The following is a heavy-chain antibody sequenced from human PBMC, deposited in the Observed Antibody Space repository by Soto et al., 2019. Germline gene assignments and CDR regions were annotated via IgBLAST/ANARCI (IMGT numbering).Heavy chain of an antibody. Sequence: QVQLVESGGGVVRPGTSLRLSCAATGFSFSAHGMHWVRQAPGKGLEWLAVINDGSEEGDADSVRGRFTISRDNARNILYLQMDNLRAEDSALYYCARDDLFVDNGLDHWGQGTLVTVSS. D-gene: IGHD1-1*01. V-gene: IGHV3-33*01. J-gene: IGHJ4*02. CDR2: INDGSEE. CDR1: GFSFSAHG. CDR3: ARDDLFVDNGLDH.